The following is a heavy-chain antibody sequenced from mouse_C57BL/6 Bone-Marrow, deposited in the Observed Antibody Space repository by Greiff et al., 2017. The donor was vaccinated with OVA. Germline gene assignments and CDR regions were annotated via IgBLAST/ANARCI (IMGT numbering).Heavy chain of an antibody. Sequence: DVMLVESGGDLVKPGGSLKLSCAASGFTFSSYGMSWVRQTPDKRLEWVATISSGGSYTYYPDSVKGRFTISRDNAKNTLYLQMSSLKSEDTAMYYCARVYRRGFAYWGQGTLVTVSA. V-gene: IGHV5-6*02. CDR2: ISSGGSYT. CDR1: GFTFSSYG. J-gene: IGHJ3*01. D-gene: IGHD2-14*01. CDR3: ARVYRRGFAY.